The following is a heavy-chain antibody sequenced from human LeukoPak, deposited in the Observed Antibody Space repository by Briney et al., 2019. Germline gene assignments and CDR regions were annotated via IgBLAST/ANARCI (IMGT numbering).Heavy chain of an antibody. CDR1: GFTFSSYS. Sequence: GGSPRLSCAASGFTFSSYSMNWVRQAPGKGLEWVSSISGSSSYIYYADSVKGRFTISRDNAKNSLYLQMNSLRAEDTAVYYCARDRSSWYAKVDYWGQGTLVTVSS. D-gene: IGHD6-13*01. V-gene: IGHV3-21*01. CDR2: ISGSSSYI. J-gene: IGHJ4*02. CDR3: ARDRSSWYAKVDY.